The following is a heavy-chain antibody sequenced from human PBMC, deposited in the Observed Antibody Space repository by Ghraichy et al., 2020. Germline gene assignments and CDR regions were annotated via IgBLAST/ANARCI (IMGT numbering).Heavy chain of an antibody. CDR3: DRDRNPVGGFYYMDV. V-gene: IGHV6-1*01. CDR1: GASVSTNSAA. J-gene: IGHJ6*03. CDR2: TYYRSKWYH. D-gene: IGHD3-3*01. Sequence: SQTLSLTCAVSGASVSTNSAAWSWIRQSPSRGLEWLGKTYYRSKWYHDYAVSLKSRITINADIPKNQFSLQLNSVTPGDTAVYYCDRDRNPVGGFYYMDVWGKG.